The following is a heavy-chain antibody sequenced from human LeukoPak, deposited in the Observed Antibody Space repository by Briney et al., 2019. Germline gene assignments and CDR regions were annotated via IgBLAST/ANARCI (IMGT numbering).Heavy chain of an antibody. CDR3: AREGLERIFHFDY. Sequence: PGGSLRLSCAAPGFTFSSYAMSWVRQAPGAGLEWVSGITGNGFETFYADPVRGRFTISRDNSKNTLYLQMNSLRAEDTALYYCAREGLERIFHFDYWGQGTLVTVSS. CDR2: ITGNGFET. J-gene: IGHJ4*02. D-gene: IGHD1-1*01. CDR1: GFTFSSYA. V-gene: IGHV3-23*01.